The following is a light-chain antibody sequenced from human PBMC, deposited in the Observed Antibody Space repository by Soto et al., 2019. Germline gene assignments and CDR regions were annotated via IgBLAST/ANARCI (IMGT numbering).Light chain of an antibody. J-gene: IGKJ4*01. CDR2: AAS. CDR3: QQLNSYPLT. Sequence: DIQMTQSPSSLSASVGDRVTISCRASQSISSYLNWYQQKPGKAPKLLIYAASSLQSGVPSRFSGSASGTDFTLTISSLQPEDFATYYCQQLNSYPLTFGGGTKVDIK. V-gene: IGKV1-39*01. CDR1: QSISSY.